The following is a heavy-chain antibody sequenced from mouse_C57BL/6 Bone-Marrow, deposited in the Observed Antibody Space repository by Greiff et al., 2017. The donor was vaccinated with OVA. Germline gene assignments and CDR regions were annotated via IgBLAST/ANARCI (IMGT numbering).Heavy chain of an antibody. CDR3: TSLIDAMDY. J-gene: IGHJ4*01. CDR2: ISSGGDYI. CDR1: GFTFSSYA. V-gene: IGHV5-9-1*02. Sequence: EVMLVESGEGLVKPGGSLKLSCAASGFTFSSYAMSWVRQTPEKRLEWVAYISSGGDYIYYAYTVKGRFTISKDNARNTLYLQMSSLKSEDTAMYYCTSLIDAMDYWGQGTSVTVSS.